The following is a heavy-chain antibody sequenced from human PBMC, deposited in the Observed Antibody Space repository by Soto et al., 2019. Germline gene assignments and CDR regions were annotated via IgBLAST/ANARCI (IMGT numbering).Heavy chain of an antibody. D-gene: IGHD6-13*01. CDR2: ISGSGGST. Sequence: EVQLLESGGGLVQPGGSLRLSCAASGFTVSSYAMSWVRQAPGKGLEWVSAISGSGGSTYYADSVKGRFTISRANSKNTLYLQLNSRRAQDTAVYYCAKENGYTSSWFEFDYWGQGTLVTVSS. CDR3: AKENGYTSSWFEFDY. CDR1: GFTVSSYA. J-gene: IGHJ4*02. V-gene: IGHV3-23*01.